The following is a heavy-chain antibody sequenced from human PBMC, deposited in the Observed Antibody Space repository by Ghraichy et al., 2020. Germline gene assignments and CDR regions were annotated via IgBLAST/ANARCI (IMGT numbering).Heavy chain of an antibody. CDR1: GFSVSDNE. CDR2: ISSSDRSSI. D-gene: IGHD6-13*01. CDR3: ARGGSSRYLFNAFDI. V-gene: IGHV3-48*03. Sequence: SCAVSGFSVSDNEMNWVRQAPGKGLEWVSYISSSDRSSIYYADSVKGRFTISRDNAKNSLYLQMNSLRAEDTAVYYCARGGSSRYLFNAFDIWGQGTRVTVSS. J-gene: IGHJ3*02.